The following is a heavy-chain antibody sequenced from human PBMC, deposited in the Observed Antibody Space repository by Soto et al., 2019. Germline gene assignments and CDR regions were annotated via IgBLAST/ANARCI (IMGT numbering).Heavy chain of an antibody. Sequence: GGSLRLSCAASGFIFSDYYMSWIRQAPWKGLEWVSSISSTTNYIYYADSMKGRFTVSRDNAKNSVYLDMNSLSAEDTAVYYCARESEDLTSNFDYWGQGTLVTVSS. CDR2: ISSTTNYI. CDR1: GFIFSDYY. J-gene: IGHJ4*02. V-gene: IGHV3-11*06. CDR3: ARESEDLTSNFDY.